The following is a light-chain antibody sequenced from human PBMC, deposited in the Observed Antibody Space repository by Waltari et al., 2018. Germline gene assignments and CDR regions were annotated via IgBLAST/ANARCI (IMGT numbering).Light chain of an antibody. CDR2: DVS. CDR3: SSYTSSSTEV. J-gene: IGLJ3*02. Sequence: QSALTQPASVSGSPGQSITISCTGTISDVGGYNYVSCYQQHPGKAPKLMIYDVSNRPSGVSNRFAGSKSGNTASLTISGLQAEDEADYYCSSYTSSSTEVFGGGTKLTVL. CDR1: ISDVGGYNY. V-gene: IGLV2-14*03.